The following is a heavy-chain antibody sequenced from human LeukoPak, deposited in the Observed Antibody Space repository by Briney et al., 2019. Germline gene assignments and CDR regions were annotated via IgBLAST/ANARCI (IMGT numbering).Heavy chain of an antibody. CDR2: IFPGDSDT. D-gene: IGHD4-23*01. CDR3: ARLPGNSAGWLDP. Sequence: GESLEISCKGSGYSFTSYWIAWVRQMPGKGLEWMGIIFPGDSDTRYSPSFQGQVTISADKTIRTAYLQWSSLKASDTAIYYCARLPGNSAGWLDPCGQGTLVTVPS. CDR1: GYSFTSYW. J-gene: IGHJ5*02. V-gene: IGHV5-51*01.